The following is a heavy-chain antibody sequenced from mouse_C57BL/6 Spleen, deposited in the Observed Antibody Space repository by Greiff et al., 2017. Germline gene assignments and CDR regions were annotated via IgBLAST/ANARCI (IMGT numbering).Heavy chain of an antibody. J-gene: IGHJ2*01. Sequence: QVQLQQPGAELVKPGASVKLSCKASGYTFTSYWMQWVKQRPGQGLEWIGEMDPSDGYTNYNQKFKGKATLTVDTSSSTAYMQLSSLTSEDAAVYYCARGGTGNYWGQGTTLTVSS. V-gene: IGHV1-50*01. CDR3: ARGGTGNY. CDR2: MDPSDGYT. D-gene: IGHD4-1*01. CDR1: GYTFTSYW.